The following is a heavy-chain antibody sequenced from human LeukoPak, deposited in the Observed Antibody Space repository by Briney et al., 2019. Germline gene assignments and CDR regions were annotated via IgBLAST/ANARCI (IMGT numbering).Heavy chain of an antibody. Sequence: SETLSLTCAVSGGSISSGGYYWSWIRQPPGKGLEWIGEINHSGSTNYNPSLKSRVTISVDTSKNQFSLKLSSVTAADTAVYYCARGLANSTSHFDYWGQGTLVTVSS. CDR1: GGSISSGGYY. CDR2: INHSGST. D-gene: IGHD2/OR15-2a*01. CDR3: ARGLANSTSHFDY. J-gene: IGHJ4*02. V-gene: IGHV4-34*01.